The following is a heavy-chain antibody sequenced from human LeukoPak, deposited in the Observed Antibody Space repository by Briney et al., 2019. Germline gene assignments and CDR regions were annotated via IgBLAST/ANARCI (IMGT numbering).Heavy chain of an antibody. CDR3: ARGEVGATGLDF. CDR1: GFTFSNAW. D-gene: IGHD1-26*01. Sequence: GGSLRLSCAASGFTFSNAWMNWVRQAPGKGLEWVSSISGSSSYKYYADSVKGRFTISRDNAKNSLYLEMNSLRAEDTAVYYCARGEVGATGLDFWGQGTLVTVSS. CDR2: ISGSSSYK. V-gene: IGHV3-21*01. J-gene: IGHJ4*02.